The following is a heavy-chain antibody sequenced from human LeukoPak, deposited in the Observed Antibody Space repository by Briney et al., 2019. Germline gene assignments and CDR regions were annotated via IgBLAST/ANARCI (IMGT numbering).Heavy chain of an antibody. V-gene: IGHV3-11*05. CDR1: GFSVSDYS. CDR3: TRERRGSYYAFES. Sequence: GGSLRLSCAASGFSVSDYSISWIRQSPGKGPEWISYVMSGRGSTNYADSVKGRFTISRDNAKNSVALQLDGLRADDTAVYFCTRERRGSYYAFESWAQGTLVTVSS. CDR2: VMSGRGST. J-gene: IGHJ4*02. D-gene: IGHD3-16*01.